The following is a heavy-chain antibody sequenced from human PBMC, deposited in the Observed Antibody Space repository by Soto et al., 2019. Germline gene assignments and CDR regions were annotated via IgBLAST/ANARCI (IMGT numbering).Heavy chain of an antibody. Sequence: SETLSLTCAVYGGSFSGYYWSWIRQPPGKGLEWIGEINHSGSTNYNPSLKSRVTISVDTSKNQFSLKLSSVTAADTAVYYCARDRIGITGTTSWFDPWGQGTLVTVSS. CDR2: INHSGST. V-gene: IGHV4-34*01. CDR3: ARDRIGITGTTSWFDP. D-gene: IGHD1-7*01. J-gene: IGHJ5*02. CDR1: GGSFSGYY.